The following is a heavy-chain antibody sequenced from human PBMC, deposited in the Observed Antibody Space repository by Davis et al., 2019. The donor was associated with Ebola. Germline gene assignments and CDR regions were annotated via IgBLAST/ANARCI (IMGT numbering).Heavy chain of an antibody. Sequence: MPPESLSPTCALYARSFTAYYCTWIRQLPGNGLEWIGEIDHSGSTNYNPSLKSRVTISVDTSKNQFSLKLSSVTAADTAVYYCARRSNSPFDYWGQGTLVTVSS. CDR1: ARSFTAYY. CDR3: ARRSNSPFDY. J-gene: IGHJ4*02. V-gene: IGHV4-34*01. CDR2: IDHSGST. D-gene: IGHD6-6*01.